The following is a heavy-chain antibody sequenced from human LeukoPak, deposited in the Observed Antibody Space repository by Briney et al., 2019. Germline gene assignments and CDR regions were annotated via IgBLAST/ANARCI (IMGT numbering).Heavy chain of an antibody. CDR3: AEDPSGAYYLEYLRH. Sequence: GGSPRLSCTVSGFTVSSNSMSWVRQAPGKGLEWVSFIYSDNTHYSDSVKGRFTISRDNSKDTLYLDMSSLRAEDTAVYYCAEDPSGAYYLEYLRHWGQGTLVTVSS. V-gene: IGHV3-53*01. CDR2: IYSDNT. CDR1: GFTVSSNS. D-gene: IGHD3-22*01. J-gene: IGHJ1*01.